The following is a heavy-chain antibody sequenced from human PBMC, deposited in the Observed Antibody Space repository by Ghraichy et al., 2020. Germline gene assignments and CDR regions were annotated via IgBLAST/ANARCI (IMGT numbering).Heavy chain of an antibody. CDR1: GFTFKYYA. D-gene: IGHD3-10*01. CDR3: AKEGLWFGGNWFDP. J-gene: IGHJ5*02. Sequence: ESLNISCEASGFTFKYYAMTWVRQAPGKGLEWVSTINGRGFDTHYADSVKGRFTISRDNSKNSLYLQLNSLRADDTALYFCAKEGLWFGGNWFDPWGQGTLVIVSS. V-gene: IGHV3-23*01. CDR2: INGRGFDT.